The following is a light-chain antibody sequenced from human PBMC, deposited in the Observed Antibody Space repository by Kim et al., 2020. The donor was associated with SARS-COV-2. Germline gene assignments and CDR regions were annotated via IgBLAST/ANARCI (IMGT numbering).Light chain of an antibody. V-gene: IGLV7-43*01. CDR3: LLYKDGGYV. Sequence: QAVVTQEPSLTVSPGGTVTLTCASTTGAVTSGYYPNWFQQKPGQTPRSLIYSTSKKHSWTPARFSGSLLGDKAALTLSGAQPEDEADYYCLLYKDGGYVFGTGTKVTVL. CDR1: TGAVTSGYY. J-gene: IGLJ1*01. CDR2: STS.